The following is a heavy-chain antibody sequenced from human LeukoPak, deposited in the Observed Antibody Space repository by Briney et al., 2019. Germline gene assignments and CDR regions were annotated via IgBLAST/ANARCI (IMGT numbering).Heavy chain of an antibody. V-gene: IGHV4-34*01. J-gene: IGHJ4*02. CDR3: ARGRKSCSSTSCYSKAVLDY. D-gene: IGHD2-2*01. CDR2: TNHSGST. Sequence: SETLSLTCAVYGGSFSGYYWSWIRRPPGKGLEWIGETNHSGSTNYNPSLKSRVTISVDTSKNQFSLKLSSVTAADTAVYYCARGRKSCSSTSCYSKAVLDYWGQGTLVTVSS. CDR1: GGSFSGYY.